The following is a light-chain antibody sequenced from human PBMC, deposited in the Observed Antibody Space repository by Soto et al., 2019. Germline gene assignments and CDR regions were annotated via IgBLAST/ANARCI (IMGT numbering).Light chain of an antibody. CDR1: TSNIGNNY. J-gene: IGLJ1*01. V-gene: IGLV1-51*02. CDR3: GTWDSRLNAHV. Sequence: QSVLTQPPSVSAAPGQKVIISCSGGTSNIGNNYACWYQHLPGTAPKLLMYEDDKRASGIPDRFSGSRSGTSATLGITGLQTGDEADYYCGTWDSRLNAHVFGTGTQLTVL. CDR2: EDD.